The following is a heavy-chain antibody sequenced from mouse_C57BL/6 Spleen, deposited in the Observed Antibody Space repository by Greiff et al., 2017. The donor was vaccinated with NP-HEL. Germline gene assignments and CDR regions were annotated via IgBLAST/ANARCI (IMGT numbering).Heavy chain of an antibody. J-gene: IGHJ3*01. V-gene: IGHV1-26*01. Sequence: VQLQQSGPELVKPGASVKISCKASGYTFTDYYMNWVKQSHGKSLEWIGDINPNNGGTSYNQKFKGKATLTVDKSSSTAYMELRSLTSEDSAVYYCARSPVDYDFAYWGQGTLVTVSA. D-gene: IGHD2-4*01. CDR3: ARSPVDYDFAY. CDR2: INPNNGGT. CDR1: GYTFTDYY.